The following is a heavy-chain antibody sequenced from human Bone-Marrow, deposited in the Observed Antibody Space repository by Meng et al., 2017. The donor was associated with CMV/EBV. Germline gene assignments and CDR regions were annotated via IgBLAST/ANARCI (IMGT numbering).Heavy chain of an antibody. CDR2: ISAYNGNT. V-gene: IGHV1-18*01. D-gene: IGHD4-17*01. J-gene: IGHJ3*02. CDR3: AIDLNGDYVLVRAFDI. CDR1: GYTFTSYG. Sequence: ASVKVSCKASGYTFTSYGISWVRQAPGQGLEWMGWISAYNGNTNYAQKLQGRVTMTTDTSTSTAYMELRSLRSDDTAVYYCAIDLNGDYVLVRAFDIWGQGTMVTVSS.